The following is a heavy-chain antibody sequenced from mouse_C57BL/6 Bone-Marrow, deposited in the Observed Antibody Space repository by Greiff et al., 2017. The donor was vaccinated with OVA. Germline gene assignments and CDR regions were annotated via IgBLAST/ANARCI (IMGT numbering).Heavy chain of an antibody. CDR3: ARDDYSNSYYFDY. Sequence: EVMLVESGGGLVKPGGSLKLSCAASGFTFSSYAMSWVRQTPEKRLEWVATISDGGSYTYYPDNVKGRFTISRDNAKNNLSLQMSHLKSEDTAMYYCARDDYSNSYYFDYWGQGTTLTVSS. CDR2: ISDGGSYT. CDR1: GFTFSSYA. V-gene: IGHV5-4*01. D-gene: IGHD2-5*01. J-gene: IGHJ2*01.